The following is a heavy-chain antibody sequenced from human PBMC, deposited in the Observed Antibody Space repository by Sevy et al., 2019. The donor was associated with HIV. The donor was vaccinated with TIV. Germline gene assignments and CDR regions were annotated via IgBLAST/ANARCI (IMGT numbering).Heavy chain of an antibody. Sequence: SETLSLTYTVSGGSISNYYWSWIRQPPGKGLEWIGYISYSGSTNYNPSLKSRVTISVDPSKNQCSLKLRSVTAADTAVYYCVRDRGDYFDYWGQGTLVTVSS. CDR1: GGSISNYY. CDR2: ISYSGST. J-gene: IGHJ4*02. D-gene: IGHD4-17*01. CDR3: VRDRGDYFDY. V-gene: IGHV4-59*01.